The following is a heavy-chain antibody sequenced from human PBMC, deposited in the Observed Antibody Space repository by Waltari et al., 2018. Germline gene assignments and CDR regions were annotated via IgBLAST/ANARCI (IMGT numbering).Heavy chain of an antibody. CDR2: ISSNENTT. Sequence: EVQLVESGGGLVQPGWSLRLSCEASVVTFSSYCVHWVRQAPGKGLVWVSRISSNENTTTYADSVKGRFTISRDNAKNTLYLQMNSLRAEDTAVYYCARVEYSYGPYCFDSWGQGTPVTVSS. J-gene: IGHJ4*02. V-gene: IGHV3-74*01. CDR3: ARVEYSYGPYCFDS. CDR1: VVTFSSYC. D-gene: IGHD5-18*01.